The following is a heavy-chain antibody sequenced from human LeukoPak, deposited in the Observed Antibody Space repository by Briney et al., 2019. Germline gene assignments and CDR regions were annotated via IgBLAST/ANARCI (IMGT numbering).Heavy chain of an antibody. CDR1: EFVFSDYY. CDR3: AREMGGDYGSGTFFDL. V-gene: IGHV3-11*01. Sequence: PGGSLRLSCAASEFVFSDYYMSRVRQAPGKGLEWVSYISSGGDTKYYADSVKGRFTISRDNAKNSLYLQMNNLRAEDTAVYYCAREMGGDYGSGTFFDLWGQGNMVTVSS. D-gene: IGHD3-10*01. J-gene: IGHJ4*02. CDR2: ISSGGDTK.